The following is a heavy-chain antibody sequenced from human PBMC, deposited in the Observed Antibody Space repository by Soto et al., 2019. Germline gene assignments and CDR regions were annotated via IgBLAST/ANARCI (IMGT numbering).Heavy chain of an antibody. D-gene: IGHD6-19*01. J-gene: IGHJ4*02. Sequence: RWSLRLSCAASGFTCSMLAMGWFRQAPGKGLEWVSVIDYTGGTTYYTDSVKGRFIISRDNSKKILYLQMNSLRTEDTAIYYCAKDATRTSGWYYFDYWGRGALVTVSS. CDR1: GFTCSMLA. CDR3: AKDATRTSGWYYFDY. CDR2: IDYTGGTT. V-gene: IGHV3-23*01.